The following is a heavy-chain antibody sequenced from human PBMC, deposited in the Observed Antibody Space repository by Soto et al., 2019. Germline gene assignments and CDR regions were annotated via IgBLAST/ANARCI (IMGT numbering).Heavy chain of an antibody. Sequence: EVQLVESGGGLVQPGGSLRLSCAASGFTFSSYSMNWVRQAPGKGLEWVSYISSSSSTIYYADSVKGRFTISRDNAKNSLYLQMNSLRAEDTAVYYCAGGVKAARLGAFDIWGQGTMVTVSS. CDR2: ISSSSSTI. J-gene: IGHJ3*02. V-gene: IGHV3-48*01. CDR1: GFTFSSYS. CDR3: AGGVKAARLGAFDI. D-gene: IGHD6-6*01.